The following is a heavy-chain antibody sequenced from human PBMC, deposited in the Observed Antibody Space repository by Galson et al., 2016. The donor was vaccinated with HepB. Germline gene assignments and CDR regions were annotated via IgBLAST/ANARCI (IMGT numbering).Heavy chain of an antibody. V-gene: IGHV3-9*01. CDR1: GFTFGDYA. D-gene: IGHD3-16*01. Sequence: SLRLSCSASGFTFGDYAMHWVRQAPGKGLEWVSDISWTSGSIDYADSVRRRFTISRDNAKNTVSLQMNSLRAEDTAIYYCVRDFLWGEGADAFDIWGQGTRVTVSS. CDR3: VRDFLWGEGADAFDI. J-gene: IGHJ3*02. CDR2: ISWTSGSI.